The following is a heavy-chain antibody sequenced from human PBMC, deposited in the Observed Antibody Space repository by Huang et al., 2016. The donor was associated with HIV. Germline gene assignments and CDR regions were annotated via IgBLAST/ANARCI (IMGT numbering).Heavy chain of an antibody. CDR1: GYIFSTYD. V-gene: IGHV1-3*01. Sequence: QVQLVQSGAEVKKPGASVKVSCKASGYIFSTYDTHWVRQAPGQRLEWMGRINAGNGKTKYSQRCQGRGTITRDTAANTAYVELSSLRSEDTGVYYCARGIAAGDYWGQGTLVTVSS. D-gene: IGHD6-25*01. CDR3: ARGIAAGDY. J-gene: IGHJ4*02. CDR2: INAGNGKT.